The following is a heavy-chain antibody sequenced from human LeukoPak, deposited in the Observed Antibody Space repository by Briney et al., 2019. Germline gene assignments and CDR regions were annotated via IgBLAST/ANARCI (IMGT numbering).Heavy chain of an antibody. Sequence: SETLSLTCTVSGGSISSYYWSWIRQPAGKGLEWIGRIYTSGSTNYNPSLKSRVTISVDTSKNQFSLKLSSVTAADTAVYYCARERGSGWDIRYFEYWGQGTLVTVSS. D-gene: IGHD6-19*01. CDR1: GGSISSYY. CDR3: ARERGSGWDIRYFEY. V-gene: IGHV4-4*07. CDR2: IYTSGST. J-gene: IGHJ4*02.